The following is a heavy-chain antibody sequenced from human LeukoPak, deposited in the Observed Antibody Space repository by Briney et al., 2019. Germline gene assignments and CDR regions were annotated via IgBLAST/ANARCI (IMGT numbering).Heavy chain of an antibody. Sequence: ASVKVSCKASGGTFSSYATSWVRQAPGQGLEWMGGIIPIFGTANYAQKFQGRVTITTDESTSTAYMELSSLRSEDTAVYYCARVPTTYYYDSSGYYNHYWGQGTLVTVSS. J-gene: IGHJ4*02. CDR2: IIPIFGTA. CDR1: GGTFSSYA. CDR3: ARVPTTYYYDSSGYYNHY. V-gene: IGHV1-69*05. D-gene: IGHD3-22*01.